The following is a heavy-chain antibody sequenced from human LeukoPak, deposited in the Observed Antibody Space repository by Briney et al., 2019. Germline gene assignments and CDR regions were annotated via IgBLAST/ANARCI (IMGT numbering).Heavy chain of an antibody. V-gene: IGHV3-23*01. Sequence: ETLSLTCAVYGGSFSGYYWSWIRQPPGKGLEWVAATSGSGVNSYYADSVRGRFTISRDNSQNTLYLQMDSLRAEDTALYYCAKEYSGYDFDYWGQGTLVTVSS. J-gene: IGHJ4*02. CDR3: AKEYSGYDFDY. CDR2: TSGSGVNS. D-gene: IGHD5-12*01. CDR1: GGSFSGYY.